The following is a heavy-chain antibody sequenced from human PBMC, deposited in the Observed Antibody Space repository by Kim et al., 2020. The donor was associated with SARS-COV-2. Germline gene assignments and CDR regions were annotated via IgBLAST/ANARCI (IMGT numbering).Heavy chain of an antibody. CDR3: AKDYYGSGNRFDP. V-gene: IGHV3-30*02. D-gene: IGHD3-10*01. Sequence: YADSVKGRFTISRDNSKNTLYLQMNSLRAEDTAVYYCAKDYYGSGNRFDPWGQGTLVTVSS. J-gene: IGHJ5*02.